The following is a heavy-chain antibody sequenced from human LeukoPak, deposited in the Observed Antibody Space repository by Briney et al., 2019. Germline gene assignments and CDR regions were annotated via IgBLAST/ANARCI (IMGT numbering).Heavy chain of an antibody. D-gene: IGHD3-3*01. V-gene: IGHV1-8*03. CDR3: ARSPPIWSGYQSIVYYFDY. CDR2: MNPNSGNT. J-gene: IGHJ4*02. CDR1: GYTFTSYD. Sequence: ASVKVSCKASGYTFTSYDINWVRQATGQGLEWMGWMNPNSGNTGYAQKFQGRVTITRDTSISTAYTELSSLKSEDTAVYYCARSPPIWSGYQSIVYYFDYWGQGTLVTVSS.